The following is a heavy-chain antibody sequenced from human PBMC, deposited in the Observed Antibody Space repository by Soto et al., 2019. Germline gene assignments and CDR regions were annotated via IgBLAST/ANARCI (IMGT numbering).Heavy chain of an antibody. V-gene: IGHV4-31*03. D-gene: IGHD1-1*01. CDR3: ASQKLDVPAYFDY. J-gene: IGHJ4*02. Sequence: SETLSLTCTVSGGSISSCGYYWSWIRQHPGKGLEWIGYIYYSGSTYYNPSLKSRVTISVDTSKNQFSLKLSSVTAADTAVYYCASQKLDVPAYFDYWGQGTLVTVSS. CDR1: GGSISSCGYY. CDR2: IYYSGST.